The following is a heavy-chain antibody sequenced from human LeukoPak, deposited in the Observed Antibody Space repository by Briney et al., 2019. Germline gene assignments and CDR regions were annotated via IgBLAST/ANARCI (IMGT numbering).Heavy chain of an antibody. CDR3: GRVGGRSVAAKGDAFDI. J-gene: IGHJ3*02. CDR2: ISYDGSNK. D-gene: IGHD6-6*01. Sequence: GGSLRLSCAASGFTFSSYGMHWVRQAPGKGLEWVAVISYDGSNKYYGDSVKGRFTISRDNSKNTLYLQMNSLRPEDTAVYYCGRVGGRSVAAKGDAFDIWGQGTMVAVSS. V-gene: IGHV3-30*19. CDR1: GFTFSSYG.